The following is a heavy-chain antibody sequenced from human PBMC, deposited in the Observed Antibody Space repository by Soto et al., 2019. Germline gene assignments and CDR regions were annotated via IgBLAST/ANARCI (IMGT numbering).Heavy chain of an antibody. D-gene: IGHD6-6*01. J-gene: IGHJ6*02. V-gene: IGHV3-30*03. Sequence: QVQLVESGGGVVQPGRSLRLSCAGSGFAFSGYGMHWVRQAPGKGLEWVAAISYDGSNKYYADPVKGRFTISRDNSENTLFLQMTSLRAEDTAMYYCARDIAARLYGMDVWGQGTTVTVSS. CDR3: ARDIAARLYGMDV. CDR2: ISYDGSNK. CDR1: GFAFSGYG.